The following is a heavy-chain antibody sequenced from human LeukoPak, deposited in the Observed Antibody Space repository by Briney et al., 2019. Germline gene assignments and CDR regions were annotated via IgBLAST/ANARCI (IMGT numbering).Heavy chain of an antibody. V-gene: IGHV3-30*02. Sequence: GGSLRLSCAASGFTFSSYVMHWVRQAPGKGLEWVALIWFDGSIKYYADSVKGRFTISRDNSRNTLFLQMNSLRAEDTAVYYCARGGSSWSPYYYYYMDVWGKGTTVTISS. CDR2: IWFDGSIK. D-gene: IGHD6-13*01. CDR1: GFTFSSYV. CDR3: ARGGSSWSPYYYYYMDV. J-gene: IGHJ6*03.